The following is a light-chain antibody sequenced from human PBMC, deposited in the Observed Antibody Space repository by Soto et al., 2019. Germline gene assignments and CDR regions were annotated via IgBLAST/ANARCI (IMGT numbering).Light chain of an antibody. CDR2: GAS. V-gene: IGKV3-20*01. J-gene: IGKJ5*01. Sequence: EIVLTQSPGTLSLSPGERATLSCRASQSVSSSYLAWHQQKPGQTPRLLIYGASRRATGIPDRFSGSGSGTDFTLTISSLEPEDFAVYYCQQYHGSPITFGQGTRLDIK. CDR1: QSVSSSY. CDR3: QQYHGSPIT.